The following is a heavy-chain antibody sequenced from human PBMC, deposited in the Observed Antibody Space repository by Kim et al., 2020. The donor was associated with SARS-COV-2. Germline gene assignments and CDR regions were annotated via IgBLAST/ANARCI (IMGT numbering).Heavy chain of an antibody. CDR2: IYYSGST. D-gene: IGHD6-13*01. J-gene: IGHJ4*02. V-gene: IGHV4-39*01. CDR1: GGSISSSSYY. Sequence: SETLSLTCTVSGGSISSSSYYWGWIRQPPGKGLEWIGSIYYSGSTYYNPSLKSRVTISVDTSKNQFSLKLSSVTAADTAVYYCARHGSNLIAAAGTFDYWGQGTLVTVSS. CDR3: ARHGSNLIAAAGTFDY.